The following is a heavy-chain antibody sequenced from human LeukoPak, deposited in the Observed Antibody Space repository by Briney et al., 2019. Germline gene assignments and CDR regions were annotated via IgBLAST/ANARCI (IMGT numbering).Heavy chain of an antibody. D-gene: IGHD3-10*01. CDR3: VYYYGSGSVEY. J-gene: IGHJ4*02. CDR2: FYYSGST. Sequence: PSETPSLTCTVSGGSITSSNYYWGWIRQPPGKGLEWIGSFYYSGSTNYNPSLKSRVTISVDTSKNQFSLKLSSVTAADTAAYYCVYYYGSGSVEYWGQGTLVTVSS. V-gene: IGHV4-39*05. CDR1: GGSITSSNYY.